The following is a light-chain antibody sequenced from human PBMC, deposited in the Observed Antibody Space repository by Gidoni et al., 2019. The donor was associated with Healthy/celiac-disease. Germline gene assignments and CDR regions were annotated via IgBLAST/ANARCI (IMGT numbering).Light chain of an antibody. V-gene: IGLV2-14*01. CDR2: EVR. J-gene: IGLJ2*01. CDR1: SSDVGGYNY. Sequence: QSALTQPASVSGSPGQAITISCTGTSSDVGGYNYVSWYQQHPGKAPNLMIYEVRNRPYGVSTRFSGSTSGNTASLTISWLPAEDEADYYCSSYTSSSTHVVFGGGTKLTVL. CDR3: SSYTSSSTHVV.